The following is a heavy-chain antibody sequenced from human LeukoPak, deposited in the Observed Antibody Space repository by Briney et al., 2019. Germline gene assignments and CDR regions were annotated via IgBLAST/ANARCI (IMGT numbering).Heavy chain of an antibody. CDR3: ARDRGPLYGSGSPREEKAQDY. CDR1: GYTFTSYG. V-gene: IGHV1-18*01. Sequence: GASVKVSCKASGYTFTSYGISWVRQAPGQGLEWMGWISAYNGNTNYAQKLQGRVTMTTDTSTSTAYMGLRSLRSDDTAVYYCARDRGPLYGSGSPREEKAQDYWGQGTLVTVSS. CDR2: ISAYNGNT. D-gene: IGHD3-10*01. J-gene: IGHJ4*02.